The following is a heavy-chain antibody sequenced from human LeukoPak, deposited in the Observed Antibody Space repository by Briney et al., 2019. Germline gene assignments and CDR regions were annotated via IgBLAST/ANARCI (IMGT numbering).Heavy chain of an antibody. CDR1: GFTFSNYA. J-gene: IGHJ4*02. CDR2: ICGSGSCT. D-gene: IGHD3-22*01. V-gene: IGHV3-23*01. Sequence: PGGSLRLSCAASGFTFSNYALGWVRQAPGKGLEWVSPICGSGSCTYYADSVKGRFTISRDNSRNTLSLQMNSLRAEDTAVCYCASPYDSSDPLDYWGQGTLVTVSS. CDR3: ASPYDSSDPLDY.